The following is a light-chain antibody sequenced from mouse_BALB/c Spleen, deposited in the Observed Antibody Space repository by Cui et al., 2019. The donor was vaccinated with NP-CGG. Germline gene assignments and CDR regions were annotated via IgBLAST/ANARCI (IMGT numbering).Light chain of an antibody. J-gene: IGLJ1*01. CDR2: GTN. CDR1: TGAVITSNY. Sequence: QDVVTPEIALTTSPGETVTLTCRSSTGAVITSNYANWVQEKSDHLFTGLIGGTNNRAPGVPARFSGSLIGDKAALTITGAQTEDEAIYFCALWYSNHWVFGGGTKLTVL. CDR3: ALWYSNHWV. V-gene: IGLV1*01.